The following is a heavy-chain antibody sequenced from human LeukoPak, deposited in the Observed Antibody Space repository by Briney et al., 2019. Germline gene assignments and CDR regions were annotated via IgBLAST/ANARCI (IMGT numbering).Heavy chain of an antibody. CDR3: ARGRQGAKTRYFDL. CDR2: ISSDGGST. D-gene: IGHD1-26*01. V-gene: IGHV3-64*01. CDR1: GIIFSNYA. J-gene: IGHJ2*01. Sequence: GGSLRLSCAASGIIFSNYAMHWVRQGPGKGLECISTISSDGGSTYYANSVKGRFTISRDNSKNTLYLKMGSLRAEDMAVYYCARGRQGAKTRYFDLWGRGTRVTVSS.